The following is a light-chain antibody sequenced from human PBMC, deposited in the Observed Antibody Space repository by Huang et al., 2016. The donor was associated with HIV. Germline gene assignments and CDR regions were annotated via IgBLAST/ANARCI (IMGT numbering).Light chain of an antibody. CDR1: QSVGSV. Sequence: EIVLTQSPATLSLSPGEKATLSCRASQSVGSVAWYQRKPGQAPRLLIYDVANRATGIPARFSGSGPGTDFTLTISSLEPEDCAVYYCQQRSNWHPLSFGGGTKVEIK. J-gene: IGKJ4*01. V-gene: IGKV3D-11*02. CDR3: QQRSNWHPLS. CDR2: DVA.